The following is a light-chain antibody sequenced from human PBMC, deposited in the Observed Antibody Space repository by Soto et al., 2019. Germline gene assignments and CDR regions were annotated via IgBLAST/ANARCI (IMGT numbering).Light chain of an antibody. CDR3: QQVNSYPRT. CDR1: QGFSNY. V-gene: IGKV1-9*01. CDR2: AAS. J-gene: IGKJ1*01. Sequence: DIQLTQSPSFLSASVGDRVTITCRASQGFSNYLAWYQQKPGKAPNLLIYAASTLQSGVPSRFSGSGSGTEFTLTISSLQPEDSATYYCQQVNSYPRTFGQGTKVEIK.